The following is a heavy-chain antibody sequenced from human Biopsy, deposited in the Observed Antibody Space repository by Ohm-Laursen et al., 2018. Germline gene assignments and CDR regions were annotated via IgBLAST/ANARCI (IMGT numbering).Heavy chain of an antibody. V-gene: IGHV1-69*06. CDR3: ATKLTGYFHH. D-gene: IGHD3-9*01. CDR1: GGTFSNYG. CDR2: DIPILGTG. J-gene: IGHJ1*01. Sequence: SSVKVSCKVPGGTFSNYGVNWVRQAPGQGLEWLGGDIPILGTGNYAQKFQDRVTVAADTSTSTATMELRSLRSDDTAVYYCATKLTGYFHHWGQGTLVIVSS.